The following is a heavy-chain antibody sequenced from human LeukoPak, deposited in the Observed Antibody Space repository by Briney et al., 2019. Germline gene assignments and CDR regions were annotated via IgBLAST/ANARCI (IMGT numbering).Heavy chain of an antibody. CDR3: ARDLGSAAAGFNYYYYYMDV. J-gene: IGHJ6*03. V-gene: IGHV1-18*01. D-gene: IGHD6-13*01. CDR1: GYTFTSYG. Sequence: ASVKVSCKASGYTFTSYGISWVRQAPGQGLEWMGWISAYNGNTNYAQKPQGGVTMTTDTSTSTAYMELRSLRSDDTAVYYCARDLGSAAAGFNYYYYYMDVWGKGTTVTVSS. CDR2: ISAYNGNT.